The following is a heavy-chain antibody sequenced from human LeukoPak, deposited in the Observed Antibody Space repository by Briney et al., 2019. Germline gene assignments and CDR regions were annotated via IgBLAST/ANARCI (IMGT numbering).Heavy chain of an antibody. CDR3: AREEVKSFDN. CDR2: ISGSGGST. V-gene: IGHV3-23*01. Sequence: GGSLRLSCAAAGFSFSSYWMSWVRQTPGKGLEWVSAISGSGGSTYYADSVKGRFTISRDNSKNTLYLQMNSLRAEDTAVYYCAREEVKSFDNWGQGTLVTVSS. CDR1: GFSFSSYW. J-gene: IGHJ4*02.